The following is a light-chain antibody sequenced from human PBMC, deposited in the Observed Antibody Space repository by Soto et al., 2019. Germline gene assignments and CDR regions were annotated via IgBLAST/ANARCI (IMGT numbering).Light chain of an antibody. CDR2: EAS. J-gene: IGKJ3*01. CDR3: QQYSMWPRQP. V-gene: IGKV3-11*01. Sequence: EIVMTQSPATLSLSPGDRVTLSCRAIQSATTYLTWYQQNPRQAPRLLIYEASKRATGIPARFSGSGSGTEFTLTISSLETEDFAVYFCQQYSMWPRQPFGPGTKVDI. CDR1: QSATTY.